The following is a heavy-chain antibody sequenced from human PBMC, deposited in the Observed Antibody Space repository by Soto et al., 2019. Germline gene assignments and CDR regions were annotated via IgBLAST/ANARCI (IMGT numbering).Heavy chain of an antibody. V-gene: IGHV1-58*01. CDR2: VVVGSGNT. J-gene: IGHJ5*02. Sequence: ASVKVSCKASGFSLLSFAVQWVRQTRGQRLEWIGSVVVGSGNTNYAPKFQERVTIGSDMSTNVAYMELFSRTSEDTAVYYCAATDFPSPGGGPWGQGTRVTVSS. CDR1: GFSLLSFA. D-gene: IGHD3-16*01. CDR3: AATDFPSPGGGP.